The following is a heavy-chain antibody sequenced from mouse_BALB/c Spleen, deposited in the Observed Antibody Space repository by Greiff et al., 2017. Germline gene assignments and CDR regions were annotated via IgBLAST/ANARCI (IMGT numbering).Heavy chain of an antibody. Sequence: EVQGVESGGGLVQPGGSRKLSCAASGFTFSSFGMHWVRQAPEKGLEWVAYISSGSSTIYYADTVKGRFTISRDNPKNTLFLQMTSLRSEDTAMYYCARRDGNSWFAYWGQGTLVTVSA. D-gene: IGHD2-1*01. CDR2: ISSGSSTI. J-gene: IGHJ3*01. CDR3: ARRDGNSWFAY. V-gene: IGHV5-17*02. CDR1: GFTFSSFG.